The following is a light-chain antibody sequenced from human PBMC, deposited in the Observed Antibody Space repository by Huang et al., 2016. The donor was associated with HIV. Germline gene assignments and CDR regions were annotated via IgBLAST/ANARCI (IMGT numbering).Light chain of an antibody. CDR3: QQYNIWPYT. CDR2: DAS. V-gene: IGKV3-15*01. J-gene: IGKJ2*01. Sequence: EIVMTQSPATLSVSPGESATLSCRGSQSVGSNLAWYQKKVGQAPRLRIYDASTRATGIPARFSGRVSGTEFTLTISSLQSEDFATYYCQQYNIWPYTFGQGTKLEIK. CDR1: QSVGSN.